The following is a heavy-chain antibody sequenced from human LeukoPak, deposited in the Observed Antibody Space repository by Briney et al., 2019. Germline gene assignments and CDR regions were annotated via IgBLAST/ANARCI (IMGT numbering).Heavy chain of an antibody. Sequence: GGSLRLSCAASGFSVSSKFMSWVRQAPGEGLEWISVIYSGGGTYYTDSVKGRFTISRDNSQNMVYLQMNSLRAEDTAVYFCARVQAEGHYHMDVWGKGTTVTVSS. CDR1: GFSVSSKF. V-gene: IGHV3-53*01. CDR2: IYSGGGT. J-gene: IGHJ6*03. CDR3: ARVQAEGHYHMDV.